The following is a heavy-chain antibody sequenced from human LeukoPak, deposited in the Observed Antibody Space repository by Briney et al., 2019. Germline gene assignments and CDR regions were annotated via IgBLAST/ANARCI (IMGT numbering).Heavy chain of an antibody. D-gene: IGHD5-18*01. V-gene: IGHV3-30*18. J-gene: IGHJ4*02. CDR1: GFTFGSDG. Sequence: GGSLRLACSASGFTFGSDGMHWVRQAPGKGLEWVAVISYDGSNKYYADSVKGRFTISRDNSKNTLYLQMNSLRAEDTAVYYCAKDTAMVFGGQGTLVTVSS. CDR2: ISYDGSNK. CDR3: AKDTAMVF.